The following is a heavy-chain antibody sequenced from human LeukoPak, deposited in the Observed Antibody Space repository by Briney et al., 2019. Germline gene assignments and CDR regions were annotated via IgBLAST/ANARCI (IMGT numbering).Heavy chain of an antibody. CDR2: IRYDGSKK. Sequence: GGSLRLSCAASGFTSSSYGMHWVRQAPGKGLEWVAFIRYDGSKKYYADSVKGRFTISRDNSKNTLYLQMNSLRAEDTAVYYCAKNSEATTYDILTGYDYWGQGTLVTVSS. D-gene: IGHD3-9*01. J-gene: IGHJ4*02. CDR3: AKNSEATTYDILTGYDY. V-gene: IGHV3-30*02. CDR1: GFTSSSYG.